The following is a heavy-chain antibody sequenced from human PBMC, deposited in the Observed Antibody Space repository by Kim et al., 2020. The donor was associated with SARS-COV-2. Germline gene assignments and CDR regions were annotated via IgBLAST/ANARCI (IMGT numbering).Heavy chain of an antibody. V-gene: IGHV3-21*01. D-gene: IGHD3-10*01. Sequence: GGSLRLSCAASGFTFSSYSMNWVRQAPGKGLEWVSSISSSSSYIYYADSVKGRFTISRDNAKNSLYLQMNSLRAEDTAVYYCARSLGFGDSPFGYWGQGTLVTVSS. CDR3: ARSLGFGDSPFGY. J-gene: IGHJ4*02. CDR2: ISSSSSYI. CDR1: GFTFSSYS.